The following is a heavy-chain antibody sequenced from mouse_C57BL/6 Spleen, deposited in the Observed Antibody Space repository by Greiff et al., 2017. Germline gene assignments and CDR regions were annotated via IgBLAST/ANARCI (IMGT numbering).Heavy chain of an antibody. CDR1: GYTFTSYW. CDR2: IYPSDSET. D-gene: IGHD2-1*01. J-gene: IGHJ3*01. V-gene: IGHV1-61*01. Sequence: QVQLQQSGAELVRPGSSVKLSCKASGYTFTSYWMDWVKQRPGQGLEWIGNIYPSDSETHYNQKFKDKATLTVDKSSSTAYMQLSSLTSEDSAVYYCARWDGNSFAYWGQGTLVTVSA. CDR3: ARWDGNSFAY.